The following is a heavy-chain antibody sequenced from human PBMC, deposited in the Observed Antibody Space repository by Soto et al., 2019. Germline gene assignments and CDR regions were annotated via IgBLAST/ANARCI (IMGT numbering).Heavy chain of an antibody. CDR2: INPNTGGT. CDR1: GYIFTDYY. V-gene: IGHV1-2*02. Sequence: ASVKVSCKASGYIFTDYYLHWVRQAPGQGLEYMGWINPNTGGTKYTQKFQGRVSMTGGTLLLNWLTSDDTAVYYCARSLSTIGARLDYWGQGTRVTVSS. J-gene: IGHJ4*01. CDR3: ARSLSTIGARLDY. D-gene: IGHD6-6*01.